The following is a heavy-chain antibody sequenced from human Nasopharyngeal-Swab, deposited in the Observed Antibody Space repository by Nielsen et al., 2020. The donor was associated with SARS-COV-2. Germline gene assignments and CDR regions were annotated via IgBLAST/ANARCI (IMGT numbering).Heavy chain of an antibody. CDR1: GYTFTGYY. CDR2: INPNSGGT. Sequence: ASVKVSCKASGYTFTGYYMHWVRQAPGQGLEWMGRINPNSGGTNYAQKFQGRVTMTRDTSISTAYMELSRLRPDDTAVYYCARVGNSGYCSGGSCYSLNYWGQGTLVTVSS. CDR3: ARVGNSGYCSGGSCYSLNY. V-gene: IGHV1-2*06. J-gene: IGHJ4*02. D-gene: IGHD2-15*01.